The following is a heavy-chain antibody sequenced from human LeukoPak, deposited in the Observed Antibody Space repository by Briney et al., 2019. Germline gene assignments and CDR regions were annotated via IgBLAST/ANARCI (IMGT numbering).Heavy chain of an antibody. J-gene: IGHJ4*02. Sequence: GGSLRLXCAASGFTFSSYEMNWVRQAPGKGLECVSYISSSGSTIYYADSVKGRFTISRDNAKNSLYLQMNSLRAEDTAVYYCARDPGSSGYTFDYWGQGTLVTVSS. D-gene: IGHD3-22*01. CDR2: ISSSGSTI. V-gene: IGHV3-48*03. CDR3: ARDPGSSGYTFDY. CDR1: GFTFSSYE.